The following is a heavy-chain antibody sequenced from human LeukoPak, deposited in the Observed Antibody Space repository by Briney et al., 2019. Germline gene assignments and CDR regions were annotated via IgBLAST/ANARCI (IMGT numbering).Heavy chain of an antibody. J-gene: IGHJ4*02. CDR2: ISSSSSTI. D-gene: IGHD3-10*01. CDR3: ATYYYASGSSD. V-gene: IGHV3-48*01. Sequence: GGSLRLSCAASGFTFSSYSMNWVRQAPGKGLEWVSYISSSSSTIYYADSVKGRFTISRDNAKNSLYLQMNSLRAEDTAVYYCATYYYASGSSDWGQGTLVTVSS. CDR1: GFTFSSYS.